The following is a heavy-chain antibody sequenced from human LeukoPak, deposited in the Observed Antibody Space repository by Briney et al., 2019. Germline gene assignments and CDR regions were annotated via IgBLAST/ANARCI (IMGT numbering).Heavy chain of an antibody. J-gene: IGHJ4*02. D-gene: IGHD6-13*01. V-gene: IGHV4-59*01. CDR1: GGPISSYY. Sequence: SETLSLTCTVSGGPISSYYWSWIRQPPGKGLEWIGYIYYSGSTNYNPSLKSRVTISVDTSKNQFSLKLSSVTAADTAVYYCARASWGIAAAGTGFFDYWGQGTLVTVSS. CDR2: IYYSGST. CDR3: ARASWGIAAAGTGFFDY.